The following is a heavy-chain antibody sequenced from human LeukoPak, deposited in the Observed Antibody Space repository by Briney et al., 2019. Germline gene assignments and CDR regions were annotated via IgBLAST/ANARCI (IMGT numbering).Heavy chain of an antibody. CDR3: ARGRRVRGVSMYAFDI. CDR2: MNPNSGNT. Sequence: ASVKVSCKASGYTFTSYDINWVRQATGQGLEWMGWMNPNSGNTGYAQKFQGRVTITRNTFISTAYMELSSLRSEDTAVYYCARGRRVRGVSMYAFDIWGQGTMVTVSS. CDR1: GYTFTSYD. D-gene: IGHD3-10*01. J-gene: IGHJ3*02. V-gene: IGHV1-8*03.